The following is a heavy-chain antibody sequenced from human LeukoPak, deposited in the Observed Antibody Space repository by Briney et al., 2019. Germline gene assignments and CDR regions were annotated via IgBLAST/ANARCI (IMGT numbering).Heavy chain of an antibody. CDR2: INPNSGGT. D-gene: IGHD4-17*01. V-gene: IGHV1-2*02. J-gene: IGHJ6*02. Sequence: ASVKVSCKASGYTFTGYYVHWVRQAPGQGLEWMGWINPNSGGTNYAQKFQGRVTMTRDTSISTAYMELSRLRSDDTAVYYCARDYGDLLYYYYGMDVWGQGTTVTVSS. CDR1: GYTFTGYY. CDR3: ARDYGDLLYYYYGMDV.